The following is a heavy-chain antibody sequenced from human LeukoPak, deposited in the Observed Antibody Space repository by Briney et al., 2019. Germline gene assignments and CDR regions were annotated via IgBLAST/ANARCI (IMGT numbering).Heavy chain of an antibody. CDR2: IIPMFDTP. Sequence: GASVKVSCKASGYTFTSYDINWVRQAPGQGLEWMGGIIPMFDTPHYAQKFQGRVTITADKSTSTVYMELTSLTSEDTAVYSCARAIHNFYFFMDVWGKGTTVTVSS. CDR1: GYTFTSYD. V-gene: IGHV1-69*06. J-gene: IGHJ6*03. CDR3: ARAIHNFYFFMDV.